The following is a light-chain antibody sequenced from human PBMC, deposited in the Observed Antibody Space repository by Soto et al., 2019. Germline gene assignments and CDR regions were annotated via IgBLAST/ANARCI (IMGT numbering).Light chain of an antibody. CDR1: PCICTY. V-gene: IGKV1-27*01. CDR2: AAS. Sequence: DIQMTQSPSFLSSAVGDRVTITCRASPCICTYVAWYQQNPGKVPKLLIYAASTLQSGVPSRFSGSGSGTDFTLTISSQLPEDVATYYCQKYNSSPQTFGQGTKVEI. J-gene: IGKJ1*01. CDR3: QKYNSSPQT.